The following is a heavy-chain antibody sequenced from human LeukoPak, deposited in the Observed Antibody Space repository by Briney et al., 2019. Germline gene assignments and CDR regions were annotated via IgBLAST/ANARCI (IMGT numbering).Heavy chain of an antibody. CDR2: ISYDGSNK. V-gene: IGHV3-30-3*01. D-gene: IGHD2-2*01. J-gene: IGHJ5*02. Sequence: QAGGSLRLSCAASGFTFSSYTMHWVRQAPGKGLEWVAVISYDGSNKYYADSVKGRFTISRDNSKNTLYLQMNSLRAEDTAVYYCARGGNIVVVPAAMVSPRDWFDPWGQGTLVTVSS. CDR1: GFTFSSYT. CDR3: ARGGNIVVVPAAMVSPRDWFDP.